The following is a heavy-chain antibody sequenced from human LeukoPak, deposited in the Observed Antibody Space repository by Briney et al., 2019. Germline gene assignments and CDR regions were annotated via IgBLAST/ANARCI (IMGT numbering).Heavy chain of an antibody. CDR2: INHSGST. CDR3: ARGPNLAAADPYFDY. V-gene: IGHV4-34*01. J-gene: IGHJ4*02. CDR1: GGSFSGYY. D-gene: IGHD6-13*01. Sequence: SETLSLTCAVYGGSFSGYYWSWIRQPPGKGLEWIGEINHSGSTNYNPSLKSRVTISVDTSKNQFSLKLSSVTAADTAVYHCARGPNLAAADPYFDYWGQGTLVTVSS.